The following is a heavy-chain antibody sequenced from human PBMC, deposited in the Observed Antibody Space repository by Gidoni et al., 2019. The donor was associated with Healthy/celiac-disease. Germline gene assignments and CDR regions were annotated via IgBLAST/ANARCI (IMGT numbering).Heavy chain of an antibody. Sequence: EVQLLESGGGLVQPGGSLRLACAAAGFTFSSYAMSWVRQAPGKGLEWVSAISGSGGSTYYADSVKGRFTISRDNSKNTLYLQMNSLRAEDTAVYYCAKVKIRFLEKDDYWGQGTLVTVSS. V-gene: IGHV3-23*01. D-gene: IGHD3-3*01. CDR1: GFTFSSYA. CDR3: AKVKIRFLEKDDY. J-gene: IGHJ4*02. CDR2: ISGSGGST.